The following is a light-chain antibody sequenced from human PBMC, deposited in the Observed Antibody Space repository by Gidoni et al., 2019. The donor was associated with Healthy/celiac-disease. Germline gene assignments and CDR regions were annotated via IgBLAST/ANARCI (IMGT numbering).Light chain of an antibody. Sequence: ILMTQSTDSLAVSLGESATINCKSSKSVLYSSNNKNYLAWYQQKPGQPPKLLMYWASNRESGVPDRFSGSGSGTDFTITISSLQAEDVAVYYCQQYYSTPLTFGGGTKVEIK. J-gene: IGKJ4*01. V-gene: IGKV4-1*01. CDR3: QQYYSTPLT. CDR1: KSVLYSSNNKNY. CDR2: WAS.